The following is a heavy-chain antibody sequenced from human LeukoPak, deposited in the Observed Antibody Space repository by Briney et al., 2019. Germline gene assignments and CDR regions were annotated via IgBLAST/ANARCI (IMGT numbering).Heavy chain of an antibody. V-gene: IGHV1-8*01. D-gene: IGHD4-17*01. Sequence: GASGKVSCKASGYTFTSDDINWVRQATGQGLEWMGWMNPNSGNTGYAQKFQGRVTMTRNTSISTAYMELSSLRSEDTAVYYCARGLNGDPYYYYYGMDVWGQGTTVTVSS. CDR1: GYTFTSDD. J-gene: IGHJ6*02. CDR2: MNPNSGNT. CDR3: ARGLNGDPYYYYYGMDV.